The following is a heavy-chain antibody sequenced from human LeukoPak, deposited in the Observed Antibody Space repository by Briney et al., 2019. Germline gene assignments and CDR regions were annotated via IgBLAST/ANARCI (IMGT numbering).Heavy chain of an antibody. D-gene: IGHD3-10*01. V-gene: IGHV1-18*01. Sequence: AASVKVSCKASGYTFTSYGISWVRQAPGQGLEWMGWISAYNGNTNYAQKLQGRVTMTTDTSTSTAYMELRSLRSEDTAVYYCARASSITMVRGVIDWGQGTLVTVSS. J-gene: IGHJ4*02. CDR3: ARASSITMVRGVID. CDR2: ISAYNGNT. CDR1: GYTFTSYG.